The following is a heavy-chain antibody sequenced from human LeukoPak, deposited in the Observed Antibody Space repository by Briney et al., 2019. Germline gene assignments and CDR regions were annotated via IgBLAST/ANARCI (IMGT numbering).Heavy chain of an antibody. CDR3: ARDYSSGWSNWFDP. V-gene: IGHV4-59*12. CDR1: GGSINSYY. J-gene: IGHJ5*02. CDR2: IYYSGST. Sequence: PSETLSLTCTVSGGSINSYYWSWIRQPPGKGLEWIGYIYYSGSTNYNPSLKSRVTISVDTSKNQFSLKLSSVTPEDTAVYYCARDYSSGWSNWFDPWGQGTLVTVSS. D-gene: IGHD6-19*01.